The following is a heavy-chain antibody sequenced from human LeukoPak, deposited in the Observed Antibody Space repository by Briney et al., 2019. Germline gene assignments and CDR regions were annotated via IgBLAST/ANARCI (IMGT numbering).Heavy chain of an antibody. Sequence: GESLQISCKGSGYSFSTYWIGWVRQPPGKGLEWMGIIYPGDSDTRYSPSFQGQVTISADKSITTAYLQWSSLQASDTAIYYCARRSGGADYWGQGTLVTVSS. V-gene: IGHV5-51*01. J-gene: IGHJ4*02. CDR1: GYSFSTYW. D-gene: IGHD3-16*01. CDR3: ARRSGGADY. CDR2: IYPGDSDT.